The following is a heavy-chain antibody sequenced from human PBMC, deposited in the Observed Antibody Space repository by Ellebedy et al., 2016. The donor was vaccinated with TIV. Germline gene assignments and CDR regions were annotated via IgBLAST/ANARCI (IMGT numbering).Heavy chain of an antibody. CDR1: GFTFSRTW. Sequence: PGGSLRLSCTVSGFTFSRTWMSWVRQAPGKGLEWVATIKEVGLNQYHVASVKGRFTISRDNAKNSLYLEMNSLRADDTALYYCGGGGGWESDYWGQGTLVTVSS. D-gene: IGHD3-16*01. CDR3: GGGGGWESDY. J-gene: IGHJ4*02. CDR2: IKEVGLNQ. V-gene: IGHV3-7*03.